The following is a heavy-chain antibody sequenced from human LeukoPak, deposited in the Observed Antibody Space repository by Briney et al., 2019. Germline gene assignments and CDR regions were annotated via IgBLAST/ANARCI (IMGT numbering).Heavy chain of an antibody. CDR3: ARWPRGYCSGGSCSNWFDP. CDR2: IYYSGST. Sequence: PSETLSLTCTVSGGSISSYYWSWIRQPPGKGLEWIGYIYYSGSTNYNPSLKSRITISVDTSKNQFSLKLSSVTAADTAVYYCARWPRGYCSGGSCSNWFDPWGQGTLVTVSS. J-gene: IGHJ5*02. V-gene: IGHV4-59*01. CDR1: GGSISSYY. D-gene: IGHD2-15*01.